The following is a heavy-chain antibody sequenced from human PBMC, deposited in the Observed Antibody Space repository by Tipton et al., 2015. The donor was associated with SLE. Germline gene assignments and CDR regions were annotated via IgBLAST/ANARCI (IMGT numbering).Heavy chain of an antibody. CDR1: GYSISIGYY. CDR3: ARHPRHITASGTWPKGGSQH. V-gene: IGHV4-38-2*01. J-gene: IGHJ1*01. Sequence: LRLSCVVSGYSISIGYYWSWVRQSPGKGLEWIGSISHTENEKTYYNPSLKIRVTMSIDTSSNHFSLNLISVTAADTAVYYCARHPRHITASGTWPKGGSQHWGQGTLVSVSS. CDR2: ISHTENEKT. D-gene: IGHD3-10*01.